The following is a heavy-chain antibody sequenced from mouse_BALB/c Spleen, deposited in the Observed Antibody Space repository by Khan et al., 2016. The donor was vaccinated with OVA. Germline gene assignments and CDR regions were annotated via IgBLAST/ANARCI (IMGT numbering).Heavy chain of an antibody. CDR3: AGSAGTSWYVDG. J-gene: IGHJ1*01. V-gene: IGHV1-31*01. CDR1: GYSFTSYY. Sequence: VQLKESGPELMKPGASVKISCKASGYSFTSYYMHWVKQSHGKSLEWIGYIYPFNGGTSYNQRFKGKATLTVDKSSSTAYMHLSSLTSEDSEVXDWAGSAGTSWYVDGWGAGTAVTVSS. CDR2: IYPFNGGT. D-gene: IGHD4-1*01.